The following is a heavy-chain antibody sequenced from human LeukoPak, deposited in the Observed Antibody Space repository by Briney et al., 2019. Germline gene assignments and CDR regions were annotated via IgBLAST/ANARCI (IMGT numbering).Heavy chain of an antibody. CDR1: GFTFSSYW. J-gene: IGHJ4*02. CDR2: INSDGSST. V-gene: IGHV3-74*01. Sequence: GGSLRLSCAASGFTFSSYWMHWVGQAPGKGLVWVSRINSDGSSTSYADSVKGRFTISRDNAKNTLYLQMNSLRAEDTAVYYCARLGDNYYDSYNNWGQGTLVTVSS. CDR3: ARLGDNYYDSYNN. D-gene: IGHD3-22*01.